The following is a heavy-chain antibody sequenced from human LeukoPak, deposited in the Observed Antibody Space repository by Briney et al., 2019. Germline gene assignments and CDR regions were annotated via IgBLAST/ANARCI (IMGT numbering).Heavy chain of an antibody. CDR3: ARASGYCSSTSCYSLFY. J-gene: IGHJ4*02. Sequence: ASVKVSCKASGYTFTSYAMHWVRQAPGQRLEWMGWINAGNGNTKYSQKFQGRVTITRNTSISTAYMELSSLRSEDTAVYYCARASGYCSSTSCYSLFYWGQGTLVTVSS. CDR1: GYTFTSYA. D-gene: IGHD2-2*01. V-gene: IGHV1-3*01. CDR2: INAGNGNT.